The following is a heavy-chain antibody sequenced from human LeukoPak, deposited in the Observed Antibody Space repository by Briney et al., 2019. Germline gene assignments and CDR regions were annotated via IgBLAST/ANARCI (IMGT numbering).Heavy chain of an antibody. Sequence: ASVKVSCKASGYTFTGYYMHWVRQAPGQGLEWMGWNNPNSGGTNYAQKFQGRVTMTRDTSISTAYMELSRLRSDDTAVYYCARGRPLLGNQPNYYFDYWGQGTLVTVSS. V-gene: IGHV1-2*02. J-gene: IGHJ4*02. CDR2: NNPNSGGT. CDR3: ARGRPLLGNQPNYYFDY. CDR1: GYTFTGYY. D-gene: IGHD1-14*01.